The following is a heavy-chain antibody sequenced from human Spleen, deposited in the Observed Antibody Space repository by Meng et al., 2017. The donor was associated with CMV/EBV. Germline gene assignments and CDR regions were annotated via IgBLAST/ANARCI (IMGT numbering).Heavy chain of an antibody. CDR1: FTDYW. J-gene: IGHJ4*02. CDR3: ARQRGSCTTISCPRPFDS. V-gene: IGHV5-51*01. Sequence: FTDYWIGGVRQMPGKGLEGMGIIFPGDGDTRYSPSFQGQVLISADTSISTAYLQWSSLKASDSAIYYCARQRGSCTTISCPRPFDSWGQGALVTVSS. CDR2: IFPGDGDT. D-gene: IGHD2-8*01.